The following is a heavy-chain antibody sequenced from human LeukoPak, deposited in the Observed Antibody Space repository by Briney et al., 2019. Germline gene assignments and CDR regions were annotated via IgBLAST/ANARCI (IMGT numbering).Heavy chain of an antibody. V-gene: IGHV3-23*01. CDR3: AKGDILRYFDWLLSPPII. Sequence: GGSLRLSCAASGFTFSSYAMSWVRQAPGKGLEWVSAISGSGGSTYYADSVKGRFTISRDNSKNTLYLQMNSLRAEDTAVYYCAKGDILRYFDWLLSPPIIWGQGTLVTVFS. J-gene: IGHJ4*02. CDR2: ISGSGGST. D-gene: IGHD3-9*01. CDR1: GFTFSSYA.